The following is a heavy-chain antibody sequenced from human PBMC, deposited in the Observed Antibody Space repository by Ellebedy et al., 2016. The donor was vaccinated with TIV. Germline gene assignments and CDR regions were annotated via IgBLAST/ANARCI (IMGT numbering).Heavy chain of an antibody. CDR3: ARADTAMVRGLDY. D-gene: IGHD5-18*01. V-gene: IGHV4-59*12. CDR2: IHYLGNT. CDR1: GGSITGYF. J-gene: IGHJ4*02. Sequence: SETLSLTCTVSGGSITGYFWSWIRQSPGRGLEWLGYIHYLGNTNYNPSLKSRVTISLGTSKNQFSLKLSSVTAADTAVYYCARADTAMVRGLDYWGQGTLVTVTS.